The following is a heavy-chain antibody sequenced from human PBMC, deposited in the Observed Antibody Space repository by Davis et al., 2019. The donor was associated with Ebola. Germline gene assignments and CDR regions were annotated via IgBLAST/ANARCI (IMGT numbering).Heavy chain of an antibody. J-gene: IGHJ4*02. D-gene: IGHD2-15*01. CDR1: GFIVSSNS. Sequence: ESLKISCAASGFIVSSNSMRWVRQAPGKGLWWDSIIYSGDWTIYADSVKGRFTVSRANSKNPLYLQMNSLRAEDTAVYDCARNARYCGSCADYWGQGTLVTVSS. V-gene: IGHV3-53*01. CDR2: IYSGDWT. CDR3: ARNARYCGSCADY.